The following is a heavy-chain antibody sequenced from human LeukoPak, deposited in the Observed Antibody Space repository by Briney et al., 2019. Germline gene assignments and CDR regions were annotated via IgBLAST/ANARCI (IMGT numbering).Heavy chain of an antibody. CDR3: ATDLSSGYFSFQH. Sequence: ASVKVSCKVSGYTLTELSMHWVRQAPGKGLEWMGGFDPEDGETIYAQKFQGRVTMTEDTSTDTAYMELSKLRSEDTAVYCCATDLSSGYFSFQHWGQGTLVTVSS. CDR2: FDPEDGET. V-gene: IGHV1-24*01. D-gene: IGHD3-22*01. CDR1: GYTLTELS. J-gene: IGHJ1*01.